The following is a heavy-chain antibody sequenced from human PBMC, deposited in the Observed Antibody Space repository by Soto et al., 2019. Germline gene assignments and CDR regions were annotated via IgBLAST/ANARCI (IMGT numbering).Heavy chain of an antibody. D-gene: IGHD6-6*01. CDR3: ARGPGQRVSHSSSWIDP. Sequence: ASVKVSCKASGYTFTGYYMHWVRQAPGQGLEWMGIINPSGGSTSYAQKFQGRVTMTRDTSTSTVYMELSSLRSEDTAVYYCARGPGQRVSHSSSWIDPWGQGTLVTVSS. CDR1: GYTFTGYY. V-gene: IGHV1-46*01. CDR2: INPSGGST. J-gene: IGHJ5*02.